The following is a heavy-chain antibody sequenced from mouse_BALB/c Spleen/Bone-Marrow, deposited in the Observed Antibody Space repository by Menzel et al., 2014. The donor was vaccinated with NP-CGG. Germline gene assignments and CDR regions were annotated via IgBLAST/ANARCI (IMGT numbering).Heavy chain of an antibody. V-gene: IGHV2-9*02. CDR1: GFSLTSYG. CDR3: ARDLYYDYDEGFAY. Sequence: QVQLKESGPGLVAPSQSLSITCTVSGFSLTSYGVHWVRQPPGKDLEWLGVIWAGGSTNYNSALMSRLSISKDNSKSQVFLKMNSLQTDDTAMYYCARDLYYDYDEGFAYWGQGTLVTVSA. D-gene: IGHD2-4*01. J-gene: IGHJ3*01. CDR2: IWAGGST.